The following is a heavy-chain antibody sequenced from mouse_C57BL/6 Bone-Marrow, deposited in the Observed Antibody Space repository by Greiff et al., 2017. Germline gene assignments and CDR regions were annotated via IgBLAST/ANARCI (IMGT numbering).Heavy chain of an antibody. V-gene: IGHV1-52*01. CDR3: ARQGGYYEDWEDY. J-gene: IGHJ2*01. CDR2: IDPSDSET. CDR1: GYTFTSYW. Sequence: VKLMESGAELVRPGSSVKLSCKASGYTFTSYWMHWVKQRPIQGLEWIGNIDPSDSETHYNRKFKDKATLTVDKSSSTAYMQLSSLTSEDSAVYYCARQGGYYEDWEDYWGQGTTLTVSS. D-gene: IGHD2-3*01.